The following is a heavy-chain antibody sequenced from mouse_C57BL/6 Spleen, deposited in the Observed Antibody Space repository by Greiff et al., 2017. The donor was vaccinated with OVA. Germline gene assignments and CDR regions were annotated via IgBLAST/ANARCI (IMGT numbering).Heavy chain of an antibody. V-gene: IGHV5-4*01. CDR2: ISDGGSYT. Sequence: EVMLVESGGGLVKPGGSLKLSCAASGFTFSSYAMSWVRQTPEKRLEWVATISDGGSYTYYPDTVKGRFTISRDNAKNNLYLQMSHLKSEDTAMYYCARDDDYDGGYYFDYWGQGTTLTVSS. CDR1: GFTFSSYA. D-gene: IGHD2-4*01. CDR3: ARDDDYDGGYYFDY. J-gene: IGHJ2*01.